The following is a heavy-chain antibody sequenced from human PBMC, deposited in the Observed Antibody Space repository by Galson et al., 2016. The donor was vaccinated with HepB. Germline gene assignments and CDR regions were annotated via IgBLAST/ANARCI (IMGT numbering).Heavy chain of an antibody. V-gene: IGHV3-11*06. D-gene: IGHD4-23*01. CDR1: GFTFSDYY. J-gene: IGHJ3*02. Sequence: SLRLSCAASGFTFSDYYMAWIRQTPGKGLEWVSYISTDSTYRDYADSVKGRFTISRDNANNSLNLLMNSLRVEDTAVYYCARRCDYGGNFGVFDTFDIWGQGTMVTVSS. CDR2: ISTDSTYR. CDR3: ARRCDYGGNFGVFDTFDI.